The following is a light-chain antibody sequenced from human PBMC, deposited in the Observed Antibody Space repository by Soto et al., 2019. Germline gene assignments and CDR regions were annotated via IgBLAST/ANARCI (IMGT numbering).Light chain of an antibody. J-gene: IGKJ1*01. CDR3: LQYHNLWA. CDR1: QSVSSSY. CDR2: GAS. Sequence: EIVLTQSPATLSVSPGERATLSCRASQSVSSSYLAWYQQKPGQAPRLLIYGASSRAPGVPARFSGSGSGTEFTLTISSLQPEDFTVYSCLQYHNLWAFGQGTKVDIK. V-gene: IGKV3D-7*01.